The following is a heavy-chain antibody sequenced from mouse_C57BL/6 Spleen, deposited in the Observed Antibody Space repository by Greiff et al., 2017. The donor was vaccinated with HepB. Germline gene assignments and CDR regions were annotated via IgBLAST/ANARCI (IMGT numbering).Heavy chain of an antibody. D-gene: IGHD2-4*01. V-gene: IGHV1-77*01. CDR2: IGPGSGST. CDR3: ARREGATMITTRGYYYAMDY. CDR1: GYTFTDYY. J-gene: IGHJ4*01. Sequence: VQLQQSGAELVKPGASVKISCKASGYTFTDYYINWVKQRPGQGLEWIGKIGPGSGSTYYNEKFKGKATLTADKSSSTAYMQLSSLTSEDSAVYFCARREGATMITTRGYYYAMDYWGQGTSVTVSS.